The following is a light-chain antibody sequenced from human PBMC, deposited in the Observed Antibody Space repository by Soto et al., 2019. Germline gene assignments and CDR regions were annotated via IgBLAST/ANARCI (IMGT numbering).Light chain of an antibody. Sequence: EIVLTQSPGTLSLSPGERATLSCRASQSVSSSYLAWYQQKPGQAPRLLIYGASSRATGIPDRFSGSVSGTDFTLTISRPEPEDFAVYYCQQYGSSPPWTFGQGTKVEIK. CDR2: GAS. V-gene: IGKV3-20*01. CDR3: QQYGSSPPWT. CDR1: QSVSSSY. J-gene: IGKJ1*01.